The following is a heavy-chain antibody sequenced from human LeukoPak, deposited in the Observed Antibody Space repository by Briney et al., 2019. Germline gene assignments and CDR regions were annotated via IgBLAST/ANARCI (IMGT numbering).Heavy chain of an antibody. CDR2: INIDGSTT. CDR3: AKVIGGGYYLGDAFDM. J-gene: IGHJ3*02. D-gene: IGHD3-3*01. V-gene: IGHV3-74*03. Sequence: GGSLRLSCAASGFTFNSYWLHWVRQAPERGLVWLSGINIDGSTTKYADSVKGRFIISRDNAENTLYLQMSSLRAEDTAVYYCAKVIGGGYYLGDAFDMWGQGTMVTVSS. CDR1: GFTFNSYW.